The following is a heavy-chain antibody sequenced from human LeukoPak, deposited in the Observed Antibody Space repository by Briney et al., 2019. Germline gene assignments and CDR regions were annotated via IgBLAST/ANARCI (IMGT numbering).Heavy chain of an antibody. Sequence: GGSLRLSCAASGFSFSSYAMGWVRQAPGKGLEWISTMRASGGRTYYADSVMGRFTISKGNSKKLLYLRMNSLRAEDTAVYYCAKDREPDDDYYYYGMDAWGQGTTVIVSS. CDR3: AKDREPDDDYYYYGMDA. CDR2: MRASGGRT. D-gene: IGHD1-26*01. V-gene: IGHV3-23*01. J-gene: IGHJ6*02. CDR1: GFSFSSYA.